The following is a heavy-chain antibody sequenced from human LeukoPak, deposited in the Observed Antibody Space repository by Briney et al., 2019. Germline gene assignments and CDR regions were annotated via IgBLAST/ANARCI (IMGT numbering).Heavy chain of an antibody. D-gene: IGHD3-22*01. Sequence: GGSLRLSCAASGFTFTSYAMNWVRQAPGKGLEWVSSISSSSRDINYADSVKGRFTISRDNAWNSLYLQMNSLRAEDTAVYYCARDSDSSGHYHMDYFDYWGQGALVTVSS. CDR2: ISSSSRDI. J-gene: IGHJ4*02. V-gene: IGHV3-21*01. CDR3: ARDSDSSGHYHMDYFDY. CDR1: GFTFTSYA.